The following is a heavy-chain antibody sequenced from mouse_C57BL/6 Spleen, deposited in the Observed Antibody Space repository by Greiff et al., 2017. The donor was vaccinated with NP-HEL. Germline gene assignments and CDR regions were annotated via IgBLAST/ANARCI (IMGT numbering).Heavy chain of an antibody. J-gene: IGHJ4*01. D-gene: IGHD1-1*01. V-gene: IGHV1-77*01. CDR2: IGPGSGST. CDR3: ARFGTVVSGYAMDY. Sequence: VKVVESGAELVKPGASVKISCKASGYTFTDYYINWVKQRPGQGLEWIGKIGPGSGSTYYNEKFKGKATLTADKSSSTAYMQLSSLTSEDSAVYFCARFGTVVSGYAMDYWGQGTSVTVSS. CDR1: GYTFTDYY.